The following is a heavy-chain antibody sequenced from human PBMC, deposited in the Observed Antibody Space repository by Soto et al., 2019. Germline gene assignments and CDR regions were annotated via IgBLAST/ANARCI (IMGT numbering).Heavy chain of an antibody. V-gene: IGHV4-59*01. J-gene: IGHJ4*01. CDR1: GDSMSTYY. D-gene: IGHD3-10*01. Sequence: SETLSLTCIVSGDSMSTYYWTWIRQPPGKGLEWIGYIYDSGSTNYNSSLKSRVTISLDTSKNQFSLKLSSVTAADTAMYYCVRSYTYGAHRFDYWGHGTLVTVSS. CDR3: VRSYTYGAHRFDY. CDR2: IYDSGST.